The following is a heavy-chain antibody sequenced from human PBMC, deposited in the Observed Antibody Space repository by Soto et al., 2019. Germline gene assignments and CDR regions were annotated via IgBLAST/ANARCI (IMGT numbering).Heavy chain of an antibody. J-gene: IGHJ4*02. CDR3: ARPPCSAMYYYFDQ. D-gene: IGHD2-15*01. CDR1: AYSFTSYW. CDR2: IYPGDSDT. Sequence: PGESLKISCKASAYSFTSYWIGWLPQMPGKGLEWMGTIYPGDSDTIYSPSFQGQVTISADKSISTAYLQWNSLKASHTAMYYCARPPCSAMYYYFDQWGQGTPVTVSS. V-gene: IGHV5-51*01.